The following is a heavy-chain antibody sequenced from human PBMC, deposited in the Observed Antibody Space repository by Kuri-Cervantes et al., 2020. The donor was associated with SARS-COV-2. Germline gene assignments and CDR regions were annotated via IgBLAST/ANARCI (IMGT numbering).Heavy chain of an antibody. V-gene: IGHV3-48*04. CDR2: ISSSGSTI. D-gene: IGHD2-2*01. CDR1: GFTFSSYW. J-gene: IGHJ6*02. Sequence: GESLKISCAASGFTFSSYWMHWVRQAPGKGLEWVSYISSSGSTIYYANSVKGRFTISRDNAKNSLYLQMNSLRAEDTAVYYCARLRVVPAARGKYSHYGMDVWGQGPTVTVSS. CDR3: ARLRVVPAARGKYSHYGMDV.